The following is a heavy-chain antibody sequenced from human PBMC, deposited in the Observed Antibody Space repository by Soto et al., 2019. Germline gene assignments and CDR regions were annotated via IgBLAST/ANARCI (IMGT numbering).Heavy chain of an antibody. V-gene: IGHV4-59*01. D-gene: IGHD3-10*01. CDR1: GGSISSYY. Sequence: PSETLSLTCTVSGGSISSYYWSWIRQPPGKGLEWIGYIYYSGSTNYNPSLKSRVTISVDTSKNQFSLKLSSVTAADTAVYCCARVGGSGYYFDYWGQGTLVTVSS. J-gene: IGHJ4*02. CDR3: ARVGGSGYYFDY. CDR2: IYYSGST.